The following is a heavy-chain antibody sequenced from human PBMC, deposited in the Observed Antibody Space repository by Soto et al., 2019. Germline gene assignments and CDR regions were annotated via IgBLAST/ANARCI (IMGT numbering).Heavy chain of an antibody. CDR2: IYSGGST. D-gene: IGHD7-27*01. J-gene: IGHJ4*02. V-gene: IGHV3-53*01. CDR3: ARNGRLTGSYYDY. CDR1: GFTVSSNY. Sequence: EVQLVESGGGLIQPGGSLRLSCAASGFTVSSNYMSWVRQAPGKGLEWVSVIYSGGSTYYADSVKGRFTISRDNSKNTLYLQMNSLRAEDTAVYYCARNGRLTGSYYDYWGQGTLVTVSS.